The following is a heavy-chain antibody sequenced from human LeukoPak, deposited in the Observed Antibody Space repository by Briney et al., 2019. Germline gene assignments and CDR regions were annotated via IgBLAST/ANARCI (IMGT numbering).Heavy chain of an antibody. CDR2: IIPIFGTA. CDR1: GGTFSSYA. J-gene: IGHJ4*02. CDR3: ARVGLRGYSYGSFDY. Sequence: SVKVSCKASGGTFSSYAISWVRQAPGQGLEWMGGIIPIFGTANYAQKFQGRVTITADGSTSTAYMELSSLRSEDTAVYYCARVGLRGYSYGSFDYWGQGTLVTVSS. V-gene: IGHV1-69*13. D-gene: IGHD5-18*01.